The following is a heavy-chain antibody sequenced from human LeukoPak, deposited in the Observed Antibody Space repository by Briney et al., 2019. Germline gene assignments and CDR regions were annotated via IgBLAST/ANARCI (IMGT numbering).Heavy chain of an antibody. Sequence: PGGSLRLSCAASGFTVSGNYMSWVRQAPGKGLEWVSVIYTGGNTYYADSVKGRFTISRDTAKNSLYLQMNSLRAEDTAVYYCARDPRGIAARLDYFDYWGQGTLVTVSS. D-gene: IGHD6-6*01. CDR2: IYTGGNT. CDR3: ARDPRGIAARLDYFDY. V-gene: IGHV3-66*02. CDR1: GFTVSGNY. J-gene: IGHJ4*02.